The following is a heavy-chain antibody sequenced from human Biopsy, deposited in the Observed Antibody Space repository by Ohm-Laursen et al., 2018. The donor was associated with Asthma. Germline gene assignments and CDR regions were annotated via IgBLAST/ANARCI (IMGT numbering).Heavy chain of an antibody. Sequence: TLSLTCTVSGVSIRSYYWTWIRQPPGKGLEWIGNIHYSGSTYSNPSLKSRVTISVDTSKKQISLRLSSVIAADTAVYYCADFCSGGNCPDHWGQGALVTVSS. D-gene: IGHD2-15*01. J-gene: IGHJ4*02. CDR1: GVSIRSYY. CDR2: IHYSGST. V-gene: IGHV4-59*01. CDR3: ADFCSGGNCPDH.